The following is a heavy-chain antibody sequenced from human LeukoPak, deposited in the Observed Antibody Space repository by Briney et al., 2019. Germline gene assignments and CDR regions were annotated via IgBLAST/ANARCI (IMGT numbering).Heavy chain of an antibody. V-gene: IGHV3-7*03. J-gene: IGHJ4*02. CDR1: GFTFGKYW. CDR3: ARDQYDTWSRRGNFDS. CDR2: IKLDGSEK. D-gene: IGHD3-3*01. Sequence: GGSLRPPCVASGFTFGKYWMSWVRQAPGKGLEWVANIKLDGSEKNYVDSVKGRFTISRDNTKNSLYLQMNSLRAEDTAVFYCARDQYDTWSRRGNFDSWGQGTLVIVSS.